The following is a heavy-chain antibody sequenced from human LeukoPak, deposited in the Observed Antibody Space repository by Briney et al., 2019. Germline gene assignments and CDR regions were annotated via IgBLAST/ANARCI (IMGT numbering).Heavy chain of an antibody. D-gene: IGHD3-9*01. CDR2: ISWNSGSI. V-gene: IGHV3-9*01. CDR3: AKDLSRYFDYFDY. Sequence: GGSLRLSCAASGFTFDDYAMHWVRQAPGKGLEWVSGISWNSGSIGYADSVKGRFTISRDNAKNSLYLQMNSLRAEDTALYYCAKDLSRYFDYFDYWGRGTLVTVSS. J-gene: IGHJ4*02. CDR1: GFTFDDYA.